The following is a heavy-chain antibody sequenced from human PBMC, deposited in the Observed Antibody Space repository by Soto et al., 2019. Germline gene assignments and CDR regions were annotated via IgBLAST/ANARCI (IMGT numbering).Heavy chain of an antibody. D-gene: IGHD6-13*01. Sequence: EVQLLESGGGLVQPGGSLRXXCXXSGFTFSSYAMSWVRQAPGKGLEWVSAISGSGGSTYYADSVKGRFTISRDNSKNTLYLQMNSLRAEDTAVYYCAKLSAAGPPSPDYWGQGTLVTVSS. CDR2: ISGSGGST. J-gene: IGHJ4*02. CDR1: GFTFSSYA. V-gene: IGHV3-23*01. CDR3: AKLSAAGPPSPDY.